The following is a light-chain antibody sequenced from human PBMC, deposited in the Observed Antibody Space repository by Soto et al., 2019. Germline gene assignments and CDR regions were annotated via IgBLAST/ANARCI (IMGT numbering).Light chain of an antibody. J-gene: IGLJ1*01. Sequence: QSALTQPPSASGSPGQSFAISCTGTSSDVGGYNYVSWYQQHPGKAPKLMIYEVNKRPSGVPDRFSGSKYGNTASLTVSGLQAEDEADYYCSSYAGSSNVFGTGTKLTVL. CDR1: SSDVGGYNY. V-gene: IGLV2-8*01. CDR2: EVN. CDR3: SSYAGSSNV.